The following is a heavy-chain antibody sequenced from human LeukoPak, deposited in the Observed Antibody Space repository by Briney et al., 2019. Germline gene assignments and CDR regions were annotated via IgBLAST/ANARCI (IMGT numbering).Heavy chain of an antibody. J-gene: IGHJ4*02. D-gene: IGHD2-15*01. CDR1: GVSFSGYY. CDR3: AGARKLLVIF. Sequence: PSETLSLTCTVSGVSFSGYYWSWIRQSPGKGPEWIGYIDYSGNTNYNPSLKSRVSISIDTSKNQFSLKLSSVTAADTALYYCAGARKLLVIFWGQGTLVTVSS. CDR2: IDYSGNT. V-gene: IGHV4-59*08.